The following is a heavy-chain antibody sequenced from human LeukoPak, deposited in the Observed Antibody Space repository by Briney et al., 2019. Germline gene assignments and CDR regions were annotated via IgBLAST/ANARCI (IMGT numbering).Heavy chain of an antibody. CDR2: ISGSGGST. J-gene: IGHJ4*02. V-gene: IGHV3-23*01. CDR3: AKSRSGSGSYYRSFGY. Sequence: GGSLRLSCAASGFTFSSYAMSWVRQAPGKGLEWVSAISGSGGSTYYADSVNGRFTISRDNSKNTLYLQMNSLRAEDTAVYYCAKSRSGSGSYYRSFGYWGQGTLVTVSS. D-gene: IGHD3-10*01. CDR1: GFTFSSYA.